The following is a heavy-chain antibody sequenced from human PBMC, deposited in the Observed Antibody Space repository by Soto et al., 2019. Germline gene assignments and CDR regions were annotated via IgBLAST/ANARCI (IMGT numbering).Heavy chain of an antibody. CDR1: GYSISSSNW. CDR2: IYYSGTT. D-gene: IGHD1-26*01. CDR3: ARREIQGPIDY. V-gene: IGHV4-28*01. Sequence: QVQLQESGPGLVKPSDTLSLTCAVSGYSISSSNWWGWIRQPPGKGLEWIGYIYYSGTTYYNPSLKSRVTMSVDPSKNQYALKLTSVTAVDTAVYYCARREIQGPIDYWGQGTLVTVSS. J-gene: IGHJ4*02.